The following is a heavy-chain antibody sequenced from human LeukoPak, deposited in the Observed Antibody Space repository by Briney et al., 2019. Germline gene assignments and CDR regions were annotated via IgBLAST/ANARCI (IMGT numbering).Heavy chain of an antibody. CDR1: DYTFTKYG. Sequence: GASVKVSCKASDYTFTKYGLSWVRQTPGQGLAWMGWISTYNGNTIYAQNLQGRVTMTTDTSTSTAYMELRSLRSDDTAVYYCARTPRYHFWSGYPNWFDPWGQRTLVTVSS. CDR3: ARTPRYHFWSGYPNWFDP. J-gene: IGHJ5*02. D-gene: IGHD3-3*01. CDR2: ISTYNGNT. V-gene: IGHV1-18*01.